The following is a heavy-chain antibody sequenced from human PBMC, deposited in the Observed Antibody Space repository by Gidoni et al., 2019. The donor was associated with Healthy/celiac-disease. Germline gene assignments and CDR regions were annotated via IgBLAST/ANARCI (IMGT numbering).Heavy chain of an antibody. Sequence: QVQPVQSGAEVTKPGASVKASCKASGYTCTRYDLNWERQATGQGLEWMGWMKPNSGKTGYAQKFQGRVTMTRNTSISTAYMELSSLRSEDTAVYYCARVTAVAAAGRRTKPYNWFDPWGQGTLVTVSS. J-gene: IGHJ5*02. V-gene: IGHV1-8*01. D-gene: IGHD6-13*01. CDR2: MKPNSGKT. CDR1: GYTCTRYD. CDR3: ARVTAVAAAGRRTKPYNWFDP.